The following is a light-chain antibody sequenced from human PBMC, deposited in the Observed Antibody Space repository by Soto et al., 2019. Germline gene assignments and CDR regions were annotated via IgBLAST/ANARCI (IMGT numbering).Light chain of an antibody. CDR1: QSVSSSY. Sequence: EIVLTRSPGTLSLSPGERATLSCRASQSVSSSYLAWYQQKPGQAPRLLIYDASNRATGIPARFSGSGSGTDFTLTISSLEPDDFAVYYCQQRADWPITFGQGTRLEIK. J-gene: IGKJ5*01. V-gene: IGKV3D-20*02. CDR3: QQRADWPIT. CDR2: DAS.